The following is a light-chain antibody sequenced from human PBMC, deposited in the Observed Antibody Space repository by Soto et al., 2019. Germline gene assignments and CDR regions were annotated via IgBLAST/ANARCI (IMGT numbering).Light chain of an antibody. J-gene: IGKJ1*01. CDR3: QEYNSYSGT. CDR1: QSLGIW. V-gene: IGKV1-5*01. Sequence: DIQMTQSPSTLSASVGDRVTITCRASQSLGIWLAWHQQKPGKAPKLLIYDASTLKSGVPSRFSGSGSGTKFTLTISSLQPDDFATYYCQEYNSYSGTLGQWTKVEVK. CDR2: DAS.